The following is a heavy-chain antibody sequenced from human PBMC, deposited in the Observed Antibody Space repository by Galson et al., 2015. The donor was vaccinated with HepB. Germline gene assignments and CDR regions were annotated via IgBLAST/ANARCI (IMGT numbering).Heavy chain of an antibody. CDR1: GFTFSSHA. V-gene: IGHV3-23*01. D-gene: IGHD3-22*01. Sequence: SLRLSCAAFGFTFSSHAMTWVRQAAGKGLEWVSGISDSGYYTYYADSVKGRFTISRDNSKNTLYLQTNSLRAEDTAVYYCAKLGRGYPSPDFDYWGQGTLVTVSS. CDR2: ISDSGYYT. CDR3: AKLGRGYPSPDFDY. J-gene: IGHJ4*02.